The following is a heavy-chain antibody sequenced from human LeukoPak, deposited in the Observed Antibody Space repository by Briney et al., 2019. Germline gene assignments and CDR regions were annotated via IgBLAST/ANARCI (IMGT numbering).Heavy chain of an antibody. CDR1: GFAFSFYA. J-gene: IGHJ5*01. Sequence: GGSLRLSCAASGFAFSFYAMSWLRQPPGKGLEWVSTINTNSGTTSYAASVRGRFTISRDNSKNTLYLQVNALRADDTATYYCAKPISGGLAVTADWFHPWGQGTLVVVSS. D-gene: IGHD6-19*01. V-gene: IGHV3-23*01. CDR3: AKPISGGLAVTADWFHP. CDR2: INTNSGTT.